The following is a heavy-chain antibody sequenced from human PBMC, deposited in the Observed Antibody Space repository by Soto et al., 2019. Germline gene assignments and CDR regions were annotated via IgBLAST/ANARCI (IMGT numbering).Heavy chain of an antibody. Sequence: PRRSLRLSCAASGFTFSDYAMHCVRQEAGKALEWVGAIGTTGDTYSPDSMEGRFTISRENVKNSLYLHISSLRAGDPAVYFCARARSGWYAAMDFWGRGILVTVSS. V-gene: IGHV3-13*01. J-gene: IGHJ4*02. CDR2: IGTTGDT. CDR1: GFTFSDYA. CDR3: ARARSGWYAAMDF. D-gene: IGHD6-13*01.